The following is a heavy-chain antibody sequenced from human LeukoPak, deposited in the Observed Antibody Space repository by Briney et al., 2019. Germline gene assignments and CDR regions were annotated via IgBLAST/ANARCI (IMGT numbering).Heavy chain of an antibody. Sequence: SETLSLTCAVSGGSISSGDYSWSWIRQPPGKGLEWIGYIYYSENTYRNPSLKSRVTISVDRSKKQFSLMLSSVTAADTAVYYCARDFYYYGSSGYPHWFDPWGQGTLVTVSS. J-gene: IGHJ5*02. D-gene: IGHD3-22*01. V-gene: IGHV4-30-2*01. CDR3: ARDFYYYGSSGYPHWFDP. CDR1: GGSISSGDYS. CDR2: IYYSENT.